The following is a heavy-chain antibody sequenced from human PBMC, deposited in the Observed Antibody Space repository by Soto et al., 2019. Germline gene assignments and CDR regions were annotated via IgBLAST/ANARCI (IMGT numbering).Heavy chain of an antibody. V-gene: IGHV4-34*01. Sequence: SETLSLTCAFYGGSFSGYYWSWIRQPPGKGLEWIGEINHSGSTNYNPSLKSRVTISVDTSKNQFSLKLSSVTAADTAVYYCARELLWFGESKTGRDNWFDPWGQGTLVT. CDR2: INHSGST. D-gene: IGHD3-10*01. CDR3: ARELLWFGESKTGRDNWFDP. CDR1: GGSFSGYY. J-gene: IGHJ5*02.